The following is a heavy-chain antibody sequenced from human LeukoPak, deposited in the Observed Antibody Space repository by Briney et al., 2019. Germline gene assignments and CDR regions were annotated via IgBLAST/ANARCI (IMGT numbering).Heavy chain of an antibody. D-gene: IGHD6-19*01. J-gene: IGHJ3*02. CDR2: ISWNSGSI. Sequence: QTGGSLRLSCAASGSTFDDYAMPWVRQAPGKGLEWVSGISWNSGSIGYADSVKGRFTISRDNAKNSLYLQMNSLRAEDTALYYCAKDLYSSGWSHAFDIWGQGTMVTVSS. V-gene: IGHV3-9*01. CDR1: GSTFDDYA. CDR3: AKDLYSSGWSHAFDI.